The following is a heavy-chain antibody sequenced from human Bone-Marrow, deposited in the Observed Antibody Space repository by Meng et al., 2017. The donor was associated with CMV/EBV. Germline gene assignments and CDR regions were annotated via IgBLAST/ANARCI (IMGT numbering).Heavy chain of an antibody. CDR3: ARGLRFLEWFTSSYGMDV. V-gene: IGHV1-8*03. CDR2: MNPNNGNT. D-gene: IGHD3-3*01. CDR1: GYTFTSYD. Sequence: ASVKVSCKASGYTFTSYDINWVRQATGQGLEWMGWMNPNNGNTGYAQKFQGRVTITRNTSISTAYMELSSLRSEDTAVYYCARGLRFLEWFTSSYGMDVWGQGTTVTVYS. J-gene: IGHJ6*02.